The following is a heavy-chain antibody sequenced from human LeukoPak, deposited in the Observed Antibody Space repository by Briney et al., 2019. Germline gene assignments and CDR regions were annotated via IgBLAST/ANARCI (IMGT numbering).Heavy chain of an antibody. V-gene: IGHV1-2*02. D-gene: IGHD1-26*01. Sequence: ASVKVSCKASGYTFTGYYMHWVRQAPGQGLEWMGWINPNSGGTNYAQKFQGRVTMTRDTSISTAYMELSRPRSDDTAVYYCARSFYSGSSSWFVVDPWGQGTLVTVSS. CDR2: INPNSGGT. CDR3: ARSFYSGSSSWFVVDP. J-gene: IGHJ5*02. CDR1: GYTFTGYY.